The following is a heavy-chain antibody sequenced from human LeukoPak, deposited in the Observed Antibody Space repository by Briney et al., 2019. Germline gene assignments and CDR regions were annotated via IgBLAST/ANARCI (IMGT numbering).Heavy chain of an antibody. CDR2: IGHDGNYK. CDR3: AKDLSYSYDI. D-gene: IGHD2-15*01. Sequence: GGSLRLSCIVSGSTINTFGFHWFRQAPGKGPEWLAFIGHDGNYKHYGDSVRGRFTISRDNFKNTVYLEMDSLRADDTALYRCAKDLSYSYDIWGQGTKVTVSS. J-gene: IGHJ3*02. CDR1: GSTINTFG. V-gene: IGHV3-30*02.